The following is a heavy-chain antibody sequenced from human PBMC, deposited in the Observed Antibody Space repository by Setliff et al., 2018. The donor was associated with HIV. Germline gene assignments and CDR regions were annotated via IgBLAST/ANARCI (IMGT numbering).Heavy chain of an antibody. D-gene: IGHD5-12*01. Sequence: SETLSLTCTVSGGSISSSSYYWGWIRQPPGKGLEWIGSIYYSGSTYYNPSLKSRVTISVDTSKNQFSLKLSSVIAADTAVYYCARVEGVEMATNYWYFDLWGRGTLVTVSS. CDR1: GGSISSSSYY. CDR2: IYYSGST. CDR3: ARVEGVEMATNYWYFDL. J-gene: IGHJ2*01. V-gene: IGHV4-39*07.